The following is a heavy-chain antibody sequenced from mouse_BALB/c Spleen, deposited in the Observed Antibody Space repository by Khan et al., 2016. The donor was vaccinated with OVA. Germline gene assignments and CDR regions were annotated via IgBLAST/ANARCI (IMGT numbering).Heavy chain of an antibody. CDR2: ISYSGNT. Sequence: EVQLQESGPGLVKPSQSLSLTCTVTGYSITTDYAWNWIRQFPGNKLEWMGYISYSGNTKYNPSLKSRISTTRDTSKSQFFLQLMSVTTEDTARYYGARVYGGDVDYWGQGTTLTVSS. V-gene: IGHV3-2*02. J-gene: IGHJ2*01. D-gene: IGHD1-1*01. CDR1: GYSITTDYA. CDR3: ARVYGGDVDY.